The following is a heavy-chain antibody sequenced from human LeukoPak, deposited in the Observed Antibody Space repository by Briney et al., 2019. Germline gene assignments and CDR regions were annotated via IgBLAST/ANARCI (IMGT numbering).Heavy chain of an antibody. V-gene: IGHV2-5*01. CDR2: IFWNEDK. J-gene: IGHJ5*02. CDR1: GFSLSTSEVG. D-gene: IGHD2-15*01. Sequence: SGPTLLKPTQTLTLTCTFSGFSLSTSEVGVGWIRQPPGKALEWLSVIFWNEDKRYNPSLKTRLTISKDTSKNQVFLTMTNMDPVDTATYYCAHSVVCSRATCYATAWFDPWGQGTLVTVSS. CDR3: AHSVVCSRATCYATAWFDP.